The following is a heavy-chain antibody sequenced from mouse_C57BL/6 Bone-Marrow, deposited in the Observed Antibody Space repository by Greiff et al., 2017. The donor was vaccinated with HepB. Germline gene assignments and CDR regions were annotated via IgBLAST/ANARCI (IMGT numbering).Heavy chain of an antibody. CDR2: IDPEDGET. CDR3: TTKRYYSNPFDY. Sequence: EVQLQQSGAELVRPGASVKLSCTASGFNIKDYYMHWVKQRPEQGLEWIGRIDPEDGETEYAPKFQGKATMTADTSSNTAYLQLSSLTSEDTAVYYCTTKRYYSNPFDYWGQGTTLTVSS. V-gene: IGHV14-1*01. D-gene: IGHD2-5*01. J-gene: IGHJ2*01. CDR1: GFNIKDYY.